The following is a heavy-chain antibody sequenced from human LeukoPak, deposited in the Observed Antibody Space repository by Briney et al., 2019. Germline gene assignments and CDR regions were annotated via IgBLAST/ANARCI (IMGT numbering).Heavy chain of an antibody. Sequence: GGSLRLSCAASGFTFSNAWMSWVRQAPGKGLEWVAVISYDGSNKYYADSVKGRFTISRDNSKNTLYLQMNSLRAEDTAVYYCARDEKMIVVVYYFDYWGQGTLVTVSS. J-gene: IGHJ4*02. CDR1: GFTFSNAW. V-gene: IGHV3-30-3*01. D-gene: IGHD3-22*01. CDR2: ISYDGSNK. CDR3: ARDEKMIVVVYYFDY.